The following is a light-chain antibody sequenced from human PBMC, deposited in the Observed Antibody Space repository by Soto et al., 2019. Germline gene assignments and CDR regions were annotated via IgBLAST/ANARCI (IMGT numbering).Light chain of an antibody. V-gene: IGLV3-21*04. CDR2: YDR. J-gene: IGLJ2*01. Sequence: SYELTQPPSVSVAPRETASITCGGNNIGSKGVHWYQQKPGQAPVVVIYYDRDRPSGTPERFSGSNSGNTATLTISGVEAGDEADYYCQVWDRSNDHLVIFGGGTKLTVL. CDR3: QVWDRSNDHLVI. CDR1: NIGSKG.